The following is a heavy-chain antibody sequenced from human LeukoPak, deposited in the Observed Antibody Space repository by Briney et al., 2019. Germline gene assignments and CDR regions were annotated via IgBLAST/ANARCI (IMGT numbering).Heavy chain of an antibody. V-gene: IGHV4-39*07. D-gene: IGHD3-10*01. J-gene: IGHJ4*02. CDR2: IYYSGST. CDR1: GGSISSSSYY. Sequence: SETLSLTCTVSGGSISSSSYYWGWIRQPPGKGLEWIGSIYYSGSTNYNPSLKSRVTISVDTSKNQFSLKLSSVTAADTAVYYCARRVSVITMVRGAIDYWGQGTLVTVSS. CDR3: ARRVSVITMVRGAIDY.